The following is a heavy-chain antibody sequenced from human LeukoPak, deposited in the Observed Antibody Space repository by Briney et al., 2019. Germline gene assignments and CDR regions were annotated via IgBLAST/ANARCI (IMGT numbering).Heavy chain of an antibody. V-gene: IGHV3-21*06. J-gene: IGHJ4*02. Sequence: GGPLRLSCAASGFNFSNYYMNLVRQAPGKGLEWISSNRSTSSYIFYADPMKGRFTDSRDNAKNLLFLQMNSLRAEDTAVYYCPRAGDYWGTGTLVSASS. CDR2: NRSTSSYI. CDR1: GFNFSNYY. CDR3: PRAGDY. D-gene: IGHD7-27*01.